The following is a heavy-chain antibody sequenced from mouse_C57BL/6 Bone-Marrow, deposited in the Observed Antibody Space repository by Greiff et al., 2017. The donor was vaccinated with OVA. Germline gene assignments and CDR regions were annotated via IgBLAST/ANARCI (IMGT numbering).Heavy chain of an antibody. D-gene: IGHD2-4*01. Sequence: DVQLQESGGGLVQPGGSLKLSCAASGFTFSDYGMAWVRQAPRKGPEWVAFISNLAYSIYYADTVTGRFTISRENAKNTLYLEMSSLRSENTAMYYWARHDYEGAMDYWGQGTSVTVSS. V-gene: IGHV5-15*01. J-gene: IGHJ4*01. CDR2: ISNLAYSI. CDR3: ARHDYEGAMDY. CDR1: GFTFSDYG.